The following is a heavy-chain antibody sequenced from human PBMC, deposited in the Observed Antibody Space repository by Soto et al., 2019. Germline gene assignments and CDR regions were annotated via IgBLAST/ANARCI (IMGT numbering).Heavy chain of an antibody. V-gene: IGHV4-34*01. CDR2: INHSGST. J-gene: IGHJ6*03. D-gene: IGHD6-13*01. CDR1: GGSFSGYY. CDR3: ARYEFIAAAGTYYYYYMDV. Sequence: PSETLSLTCAVYGGSFSGYYWSWIRQPPGKGLEWIGEINHSGSTNYNPSLKSRVTISVDTSKNQFSLKLSSVTAADTAVYYCARYEFIAAAGTYYYYYMDVWGKGTTVTVSS.